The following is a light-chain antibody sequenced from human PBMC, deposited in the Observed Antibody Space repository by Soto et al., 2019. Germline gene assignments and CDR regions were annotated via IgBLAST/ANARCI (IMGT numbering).Light chain of an antibody. CDR1: QSISTW. CDR3: LQDYSFPLT. Sequence: DIQMTQSPSTLSASVGDRVTITCRASQSISTWLAWYQQKPGTAPKVLIYKASTLESGVPSRFSGSGSGTDFILTISSLQPEDFATYYCLQDYSFPLTFGGGTKVDIK. V-gene: IGKV1-5*03. J-gene: IGKJ4*01. CDR2: KAS.